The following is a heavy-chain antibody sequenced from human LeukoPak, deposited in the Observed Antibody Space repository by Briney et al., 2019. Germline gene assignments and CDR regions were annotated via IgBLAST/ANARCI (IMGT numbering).Heavy chain of an antibody. CDR1: GYSISSGYY. J-gene: IGHJ5*02. CDR2: IYHSGST. V-gene: IGHV4-38-2*02. Sequence: SETLSLTCTVSGYSISSGYYWGWIRQPPGKGLEWIGSIYHSGSTYYNPSLKSRLSISVDTSKNQFSLKLSSVTAADTAVFYCASISCSGGSCFFPFDPWGQGTLVIVSS. D-gene: IGHD2-15*01. CDR3: ASISCSGGSCFFPFDP.